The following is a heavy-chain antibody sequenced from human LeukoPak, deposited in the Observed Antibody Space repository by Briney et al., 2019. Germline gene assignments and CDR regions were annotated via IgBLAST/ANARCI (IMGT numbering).Heavy chain of an antibody. CDR1: DDSISSISFY. J-gene: IGHJ5*02. D-gene: IGHD6-13*01. Sequence: AETLSLTCTVSDDSISSISFYWGWIRQPPGKGLEWIGSIYYGGTTYYNPSLESRVTMSLDTSKKQFSLRLRSVTAADTAVYYCVAYTSSLRWFDPWGQGTLVIVSS. CDR3: VAYTSSLRWFDP. V-gene: IGHV4-39*07. CDR2: IYYGGTT.